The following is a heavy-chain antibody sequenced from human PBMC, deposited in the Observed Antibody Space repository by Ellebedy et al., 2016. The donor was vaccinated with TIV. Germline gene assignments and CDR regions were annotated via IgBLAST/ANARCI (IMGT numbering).Heavy chain of an antibody. Sequence: GESLKISCAASGITFSQYWMNWVRQAPGKGLEWLANINQDGTVPDYLDSLKGRFSISRDNAKNLLFLQMHSLRDDYTAMYYCAGGTGWIFDLWGRGTLVTVSS. D-gene: IGHD6-19*01. V-gene: IGHV3-7*03. CDR3: AGGTGWIFDL. CDR2: INQDGTVP. J-gene: IGHJ2*01. CDR1: GITFSQYW.